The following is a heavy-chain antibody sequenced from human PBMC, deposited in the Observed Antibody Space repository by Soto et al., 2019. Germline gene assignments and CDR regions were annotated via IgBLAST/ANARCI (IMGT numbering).Heavy chain of an antibody. Sequence: PSETLSLTCNVSGGSITSADYYWSWIRQPPGKGLEWIGYVYHIGNTYYSPSLRSRVTMSVDTSKNQFSLKLSSVTAADTAVYYCARATIVLVPAAMISHWFDPWGQGTLVTVS. D-gene: IGHD2-2*01. V-gene: IGHV4-30-4*01. CDR1: GGSITSADYY. CDR3: ARATIVLVPAAMISHWFDP. CDR2: VYHIGNT. J-gene: IGHJ5*02.